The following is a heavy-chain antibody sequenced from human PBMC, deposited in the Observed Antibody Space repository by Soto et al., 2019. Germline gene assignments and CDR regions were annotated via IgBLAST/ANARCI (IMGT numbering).Heavy chain of an antibody. CDR3: AHGSGWLSDH. D-gene: IGHD6-19*01. Sequence: QITLKESGPTLAKPTQTLTLTCTFSGFSLSSPAVGVNWIRQPPGKALEWLALIYWDDDKQYSPSLKNRLTIPKDTSKNQVVLTMTNMDPVDTATYYCAHGSGWLSDHWGQGTLVTVSS. CDR2: IYWDDDK. J-gene: IGHJ4*02. V-gene: IGHV2-5*02. CDR1: GFSLSSPAVG.